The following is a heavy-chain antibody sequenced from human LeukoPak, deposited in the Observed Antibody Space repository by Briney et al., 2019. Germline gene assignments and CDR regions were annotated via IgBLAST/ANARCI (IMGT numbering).Heavy chain of an antibody. CDR1: GVSISSGGYY. Sequence: SETLSLTCTVSGVSISSGGYYWSWIRQPPGKGLEWIGYIYHSGSTYYNPSLKSRVTISVDRSKNQFSLKLSSVTAADTAVYYCARDRQQLVQRYYYYYGMDVWGQGTTVTVSS. CDR3: ARDRQQLVQRYYYYYGMDV. J-gene: IGHJ6*02. CDR2: IYHSGST. D-gene: IGHD6-13*01. V-gene: IGHV4-30-2*01.